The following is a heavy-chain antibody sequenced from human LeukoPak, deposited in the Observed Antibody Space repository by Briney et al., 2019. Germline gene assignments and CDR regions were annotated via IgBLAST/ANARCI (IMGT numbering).Heavy chain of an antibody. CDR2: ISNHGKSR. Sequence: GGSLRLSCAASGLTFSNYEMNCARQTPGKGLEWVSYISNHGKSRNYVDSVKGRFTISRDNAKNSLYLQINALRVEYTAVYFLGTARTAAPLLDYWGQGTLVTVSS. J-gene: IGHJ4*02. CDR1: GLTFSNYE. CDR3: GTARTAAPLLDY. V-gene: IGHV3-48*03. D-gene: IGHD6-13*01.